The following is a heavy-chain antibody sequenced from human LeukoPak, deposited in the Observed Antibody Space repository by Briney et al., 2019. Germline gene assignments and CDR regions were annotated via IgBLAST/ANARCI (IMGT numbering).Heavy chain of an antibody. CDR1: GGSISSGGYY. V-gene: IGHV4-31*03. CDR3: AGDTMVRGVIIGTDY. D-gene: IGHD3-10*01. J-gene: IGHJ4*02. CDR2: IYYSGST. Sequence: PSETLSLTCTVSGGSISSGGYYWSWIRQHPGKGLEWIGYIYYSGSTYYNPSLKSRVTISVDTSKNQFPLKLSSVTAADTAVYYCAGDTMVRGVIIGTDYWGQGTLVTVSS.